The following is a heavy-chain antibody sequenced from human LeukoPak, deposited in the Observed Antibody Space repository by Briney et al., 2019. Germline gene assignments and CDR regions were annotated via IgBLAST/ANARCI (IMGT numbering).Heavy chain of an antibody. CDR2: ISSSGSTI. CDR1: GFTFSSYE. V-gene: IGHV3-48*03. Sequence: PGGSLRLSCAASGFTFSSYEMNWVRQAPGKGLEWVSYISSSGSTIYYADSVKGRFTISRDNAKNSLYLQMNSLRAEDTAVYYCARDVGYYRPFDYWGQGTLVTVSS. J-gene: IGHJ4*02. CDR3: ARDVGYYRPFDY. D-gene: IGHD3-10*01.